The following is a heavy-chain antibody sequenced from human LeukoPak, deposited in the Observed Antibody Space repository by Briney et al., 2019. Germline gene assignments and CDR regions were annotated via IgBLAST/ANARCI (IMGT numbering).Heavy chain of an antibody. CDR2: IYDSGST. Sequence: PSETLSLTCTVSGGSISSYYWSWIRQPPGKGLEWIGYIYDSGSTNYNPSLKSRVTISVDTSKNQFSLKLSSVTAAGTAVYYCARHQWSHDNWGQGTLVTVSS. J-gene: IGHJ4*02. D-gene: IGHD3-3*01. V-gene: IGHV4-59*08. CDR1: GGSISSYY. CDR3: ARHQWSHDN.